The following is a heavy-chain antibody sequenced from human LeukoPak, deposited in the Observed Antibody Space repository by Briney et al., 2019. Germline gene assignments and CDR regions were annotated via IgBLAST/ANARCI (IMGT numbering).Heavy chain of an antibody. Sequence: GGSLRLSCAASGFIFSNTWMNWVRQAPGKGLEWVSAISNNGGYTYYADSVQGRFTISRDNSKSTLCLQMNSLRAEDTAVYYCAKQLGYCSDGSCYFPYWGQGTLVTVSS. V-gene: IGHV3-23*01. CDR1: GFIFSNTW. CDR3: AKQLGYCSDGSCYFPY. D-gene: IGHD2-15*01. CDR2: ISNNGGYT. J-gene: IGHJ4*02.